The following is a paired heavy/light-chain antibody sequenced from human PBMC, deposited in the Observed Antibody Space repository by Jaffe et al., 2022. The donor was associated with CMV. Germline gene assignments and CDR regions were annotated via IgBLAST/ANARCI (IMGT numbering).Light chain of an antibody. V-gene: IGLV1-47*01. CDR1: SSNIGSHF. J-gene: IGLJ3*02. Sequence: QSVLTQPPSASGTPGQRVTISCSGSSSNIGSHFAYWYQQLPGTAPKLLIYRNNQRPSGVPDRFSGSRSGTSVSLAITGLRSEDEADYYCAAWDDSLSGRVFGGGTKLTVL. CDR3: AAWDDSLSGRV. CDR2: RNN.
Heavy chain of an antibody. D-gene: IGHD4-17*01. CDR1: GFTFSDHH. V-gene: IGHV3-72*01. CDR3: SRPATTGDY. CDR2: SRNKADSYTT. J-gene: IGHJ4*02. Sequence: EVQLVESGGGLVQPGGSLRLSCAASGFTFSDHHMDWVRQAPGKGLEWVGRSRNKADSYTTNYAASVKGRFTISRDDSKNSLYLQINSLKTEDTAVYYCSRPATTGDYWGQGTPVTVSS.